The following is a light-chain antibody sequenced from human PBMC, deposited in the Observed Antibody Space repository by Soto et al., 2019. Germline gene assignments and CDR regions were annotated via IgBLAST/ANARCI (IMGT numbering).Light chain of an antibody. CDR3: SSYTTTNTLV. CDR2: EVT. V-gene: IGLV2-14*01. CDR1: SSDVGTYIY. J-gene: IGLJ3*02. Sequence: QSALTKPASVSGSPGQSITISCTGTSSDVGTYIYVSWYQHHPGKAPRLMIYEVTNRPSGVSNRFSGSKSDNTASLTISGLQAEDEADYYCSSYTTTNTLVFGGGTKLTVL.